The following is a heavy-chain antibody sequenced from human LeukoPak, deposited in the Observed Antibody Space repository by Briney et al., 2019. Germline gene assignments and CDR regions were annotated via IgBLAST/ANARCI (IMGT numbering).Heavy chain of an antibody. CDR1: GYTFSSYS. V-gene: IGHV1-18*01. Sequence: EASVKVSCTTSGYTFSSYSITWVRQAPGQGLEWMGWISTYNGNTYYAQKFQGRVTLTTDTSTTTAYLEVRSLSSDDTAVYFCARGNWNDPKVHSDYWGQGTLVTVST. CDR2: ISTYNGNT. J-gene: IGHJ4*02. CDR3: ARGNWNDPKVHSDY. D-gene: IGHD1-1*01.